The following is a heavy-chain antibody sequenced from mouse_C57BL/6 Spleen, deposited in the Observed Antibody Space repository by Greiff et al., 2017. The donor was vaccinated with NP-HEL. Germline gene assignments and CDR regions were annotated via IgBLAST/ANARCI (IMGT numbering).Heavy chain of an antibody. J-gene: IGHJ3*01. D-gene: IGHD1-1*01. CDR2: IHPNSGST. CDR1: GYTFTSYW. Sequence: QVQLQQSGAELVKPGASVKLSCKASGYTFTSYWMHWVKQRPGQGLEWIGMIHPNSGSTNYNEKFKSKATLTVDKSSSTAYMQLSSLTSEDSAVYYCARHGSSYGIAYWGQGTLVTVSA. CDR3: ARHGSSYGIAY. V-gene: IGHV1-64*01.